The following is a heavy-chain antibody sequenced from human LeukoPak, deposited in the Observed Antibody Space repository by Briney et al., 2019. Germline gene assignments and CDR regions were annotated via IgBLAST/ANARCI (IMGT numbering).Heavy chain of an antibody. Sequence: KASETLSLTCTVSGGSVSSGSYYWSWIRQPPGKGLEWIGYIYYSGRTNYNPSLKSRVTVSVDTSKNQFSLRLTSVTATDTAIYYCARDFGDFRTDYWGQGILVTVSS. V-gene: IGHV4-61*01. CDR3: ARDFGDFRTDY. D-gene: IGHD4-17*01. J-gene: IGHJ4*02. CDR2: IYYSGRT. CDR1: GGSVSSGSYY.